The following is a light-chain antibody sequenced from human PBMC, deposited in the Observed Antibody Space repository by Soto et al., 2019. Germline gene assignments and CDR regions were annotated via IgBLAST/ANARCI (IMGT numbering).Light chain of an antibody. J-gene: IGKJ2*01. CDR2: GAS. CDR3: QQYNDSFPYT. Sequence: QMTPDPSTLAAAVGDRVTITGRASQSISRWLAWYQQKPGTAPKLLIYGASTLESGVPSRFSGSRSGTEFTLTVRSLQPDDFATYYCQQYNDSFPYTFGQGTKVDI. CDR1: QSISRW. V-gene: IGKV1-5*03.